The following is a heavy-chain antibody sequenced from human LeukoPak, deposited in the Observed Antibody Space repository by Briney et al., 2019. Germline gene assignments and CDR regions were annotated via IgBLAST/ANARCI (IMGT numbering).Heavy chain of an antibody. D-gene: IGHD3-3*01. Sequence: GGSLRLSCAASGFTFSSYSMNWVRQAPGKGLEWVSYISSSSSTIYYADSVKGRFTISRDNAKNSLYPQMNSLRAEDTAVYYCARAWEWLPYYFDYWGQGTLVTVSS. CDR3: ARAWEWLPYYFDY. CDR2: ISSSSSTI. V-gene: IGHV3-48*01. CDR1: GFTFSSYS. J-gene: IGHJ4*02.